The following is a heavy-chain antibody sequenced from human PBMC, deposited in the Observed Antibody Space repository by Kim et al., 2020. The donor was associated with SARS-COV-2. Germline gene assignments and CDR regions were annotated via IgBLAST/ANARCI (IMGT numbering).Heavy chain of an antibody. J-gene: IGHJ2*01. CDR2: INHSGST. Sequence: SETLSLTCAVYGGSFSGYYWSWIRQPPGKGLEWIGEINHSGSTNYNPSLKSRVTISVDTSKNQFSLKLSSVTAADTAVYYCARGRVSSSVWLLSLWGRGTLVTVSS. CDR3: ARGRVSSSVWLLSL. CDR1: GGSFSGYY. V-gene: IGHV4-34*01. D-gene: IGHD6-6*01.